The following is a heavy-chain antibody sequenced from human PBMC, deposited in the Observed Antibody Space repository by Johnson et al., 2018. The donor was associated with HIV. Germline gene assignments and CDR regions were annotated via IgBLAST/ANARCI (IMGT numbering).Heavy chain of an antibody. J-gene: IGHJ3*01. D-gene: IGHD3-9*01. Sequence: QVQLVESGGGLVQPGGSLRLSCAASGFTFSSYAFHWVRQAPAKGLEWVAAISYDGSDKYHADSVKGRFTISRDNSKNTLYLQMNSLRAEDTALYYCAKADDVLTGYYKGFDAFDLWGQGTMVTVS. CDR3: AKADDVLTGYYKGFDAFDL. V-gene: IGHV3-30*04. CDR2: ISYDGSDK. CDR1: GFTFSSYA.